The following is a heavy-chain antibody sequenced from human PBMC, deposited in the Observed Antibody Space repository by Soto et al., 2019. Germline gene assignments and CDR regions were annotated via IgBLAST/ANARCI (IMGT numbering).Heavy chain of an antibody. CDR3: AKDLGGDDWGDNYYYYGMDV. CDR1: EFTFSSYS. Sequence: LGGSLRLSCAAPEFTFSSYSMHWVRQAPGKGLEWVAVISYDGSNKYYADSVKGRFTISRDNSKNTLYLQMNSLRAEDTAVYYCAKDLGGDDWGDNYYYYGMDVWGQGTTVTVSS. V-gene: IGHV3-30*18. D-gene: IGHD3-16*01. J-gene: IGHJ6*02. CDR2: ISYDGSNK.